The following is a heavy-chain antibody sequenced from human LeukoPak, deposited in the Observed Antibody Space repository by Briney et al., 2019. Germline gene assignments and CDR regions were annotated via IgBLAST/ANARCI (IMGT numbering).Heavy chain of an antibody. CDR2: INPNNGAT. D-gene: IGHD1-14*01. CDR1: GYTFTGYY. CDR3: TRESETYHGNDY. J-gene: IGHJ4*02. V-gene: IGHV1-2*06. Sequence: GASVKVSCKASGYTFTGYYMHWVRQAPGQGLEWMGRINPNNGATNYAQKLQGRVTITGDTSISTAYMEPSSLRSDDTAVYYCTRESETYHGNDYWGQGTLVTVSS.